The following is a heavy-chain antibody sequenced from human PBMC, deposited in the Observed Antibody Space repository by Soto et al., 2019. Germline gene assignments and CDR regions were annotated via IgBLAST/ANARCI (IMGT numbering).Heavy chain of an antibody. Sequence: EVQLVESGGGLVKPGGSLRLYCAASGFTFSNAWMSWVRQAPGKGLEWVGGIKSKTDGGTTDYAAPVKGRLTISRDDSKNTLYLQMNSLKTEDTAVYYCTTDSGSGSYYNDYYYYYRMDVWGQGTTVTVSS. D-gene: IGHD3-10*01. V-gene: IGHV3-15*01. J-gene: IGHJ6*02. CDR3: TTDSGSGSYYNDYYYYYRMDV. CDR1: GFTFSNAW. CDR2: IKSKTDGGTT.